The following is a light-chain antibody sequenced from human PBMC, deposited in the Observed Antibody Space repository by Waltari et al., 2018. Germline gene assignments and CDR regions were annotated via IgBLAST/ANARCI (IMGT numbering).Light chain of an antibody. CDR2: DAS. Sequence: EIVLTQSPATLSLSPGQRGTLSCKASQSVGVHLAWYQQEPGQAPRLLIYDASNRATGIPARFSGSGSGTDFTLTITGLEPEDFAVYYCQQRRTWPSITFGQGTRLEI. V-gene: IGKV3-11*01. CDR1: QSVGVH. CDR3: QQRRTWPSIT. J-gene: IGKJ5*01.